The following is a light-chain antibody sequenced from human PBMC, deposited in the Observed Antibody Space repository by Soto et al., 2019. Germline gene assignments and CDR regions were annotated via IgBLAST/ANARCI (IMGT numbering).Light chain of an antibody. CDR3: QQPNSDPPMT. CDR1: QGISSY. J-gene: IGKJ5*01. CDR2: AAS. V-gene: IGKV1-9*01. Sequence: IQLTQSNSSLSSSVGDRVTITCRASQGISSYLAWYQQKPGKAPKLLIYAASTLQSGVPSRFGGSGSGTDFTRTISSLQPEDFATHYCQQPNSDPPMTFGQGTRLEIK.